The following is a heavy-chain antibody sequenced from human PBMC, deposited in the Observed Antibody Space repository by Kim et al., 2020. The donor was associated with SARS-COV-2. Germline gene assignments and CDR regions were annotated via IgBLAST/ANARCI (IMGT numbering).Heavy chain of an antibody. CDR2: IYYSGST. V-gene: IGHV4-39*07. CDR1: GGSISSSSYY. CDR3: AGDTVVRGHYYYGMDV. D-gene: IGHD3-10*01. J-gene: IGHJ6*02. Sequence: SETLSLTCTVSGGSISSSSYYWGWIRQPPGKGLEWIGSIYYSGSTYYNPSLKSRVTISVDTSKNQFSLKLSSVTAADTAVYYCAGDTVVRGHYYYGMDVWGQGTTVTVSS.